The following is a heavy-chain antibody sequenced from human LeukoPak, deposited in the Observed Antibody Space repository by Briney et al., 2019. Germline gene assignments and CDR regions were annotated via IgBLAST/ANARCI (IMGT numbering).Heavy chain of an antibody. D-gene: IGHD5-24*01. CDR1: GGSISSSSYY. V-gene: IGHV4-61*05. J-gene: IGHJ4*02. CDR2: IYYSGST. CDR3: ARAPKRDGYEPYYFDY. Sequence: SETLSLTCTVSGGSISSSSYYWSWIRQPPGKGLEWIGYIYYSGSTNYNPSLKSRVTISVDTSKNQFSLKLSSVTAADTAVYYCARAPKRDGYEPYYFDYWGQGTLVTVSS.